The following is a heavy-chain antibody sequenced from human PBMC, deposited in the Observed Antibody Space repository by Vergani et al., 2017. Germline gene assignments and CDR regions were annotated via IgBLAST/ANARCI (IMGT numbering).Heavy chain of an antibody. J-gene: IGHJ4*02. CDR1: GGSISSYY. D-gene: IGHD1-26*01. Sequence: QVQLQESGPGLVKPSETLSLTCTVSGGSISSYYWSWIRQPPGKGLEWIGYIYYSGSTNYNPSLKSRVTISVDTSKNQFSLKLSSVTAADTAVYYCARDEWELPAYWGQGTLVTVSS. CDR3: ARDEWELPAY. CDR2: IYYSGST. V-gene: IGHV4-59*01.